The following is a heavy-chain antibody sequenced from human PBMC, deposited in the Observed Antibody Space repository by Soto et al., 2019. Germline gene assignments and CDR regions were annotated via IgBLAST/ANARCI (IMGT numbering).Heavy chain of an antibody. J-gene: IGHJ2*01. Sequence: QAQLVQSGAEVKKPGASVKVSCQAGGYTFADYGISWVRQAPGQGLEWVGWVGPYNGNTNYAQNHQDRVTMISDTSTNTAYMELRSLGSDHSALYSCARCYCTVGSCYTCWHFDLWGRGTLLTVSS. V-gene: IGHV1-18*01. CDR1: GYTFADYG. CDR3: ARCYCTVGSCYTCWHFDL. CDR2: VGPYNGNT. D-gene: IGHD2-15*01.